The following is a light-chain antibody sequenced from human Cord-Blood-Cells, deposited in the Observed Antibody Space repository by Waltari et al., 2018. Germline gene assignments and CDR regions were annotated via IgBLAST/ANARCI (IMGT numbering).Light chain of an antibody. V-gene: IGLV1-36*01. J-gene: IGLJ1*01. CDR1: SSNIGNHA. CDR2: HDD. CDR3: AAWDDSLNGYV. Sequence: QSVLTQPPSVSEAPRQRVTISCSGSSSNIGNHAVNWYQQLPGKAPKLLIYHDDLLPSGVSDRFSGSKSGTSASLAISGLQSEDEADYYCAAWDDSLNGYVFGTGTKVTVL.